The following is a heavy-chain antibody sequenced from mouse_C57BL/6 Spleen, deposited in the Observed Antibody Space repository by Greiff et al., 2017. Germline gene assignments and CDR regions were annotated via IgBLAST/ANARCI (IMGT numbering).Heavy chain of an antibody. CDR3: ARETTVVARYFDY. Sequence: VQLQESGPELVKPGASVKISCKASGYAFSSSWMNWVKQRPGKGLEWIGRIYPGDGDTNYNGKFKGKATLTADKSSSTAYMQLSSLTSEDSAVYFCARETTVVARYFDYWGQGTTLTVSS. CDR1: GYAFSSSW. V-gene: IGHV1-82*01. D-gene: IGHD1-1*01. CDR2: IYPGDGDT. J-gene: IGHJ2*01.